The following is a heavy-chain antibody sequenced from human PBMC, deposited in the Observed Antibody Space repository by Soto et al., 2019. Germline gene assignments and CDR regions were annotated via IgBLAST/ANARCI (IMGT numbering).Heavy chain of an antibody. CDR2: TYYRSKWYY. CDR3: IILIGNSWSVS. V-gene: IGHV6-1*01. D-gene: IGHD3-16*01. Sequence: VQLQQSGPGLVKPSQTLSLTCAISGDSVSSNHATWDWIRQSPSRGLEWLGRTYYRSKWYYDYSLSVKIRVTNKRDTATKLLSLQLTSVTTDDTAVYYCIILIGNSWSVSRGQGALVTVS. CDR1: GDSVSSNHAT. J-gene: IGHJ4*02.